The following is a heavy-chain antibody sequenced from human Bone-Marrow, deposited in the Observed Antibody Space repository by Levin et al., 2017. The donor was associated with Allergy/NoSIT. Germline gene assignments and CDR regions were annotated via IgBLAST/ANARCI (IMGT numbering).Heavy chain of an antibody. V-gene: IGHV3-33*01. D-gene: IGHD3-16*02. CDR1: GFTFSSYG. Sequence: GESLKISCAASGFTFSSYGMHWVRQAPGKGLEWVAVIWYDGSNKYYADSVKGRFTISRDNSKNTLYLQMNSLRAEDTAVYYCARNPSPMITFGGVIADYWGQGTLVTVSS. CDR2: IWYDGSNK. J-gene: IGHJ4*02. CDR3: ARNPSPMITFGGVIADY.